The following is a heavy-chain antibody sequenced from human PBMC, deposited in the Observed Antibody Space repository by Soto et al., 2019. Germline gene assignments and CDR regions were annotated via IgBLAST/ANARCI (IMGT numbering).Heavy chain of an antibody. D-gene: IGHD4-17*01. Sequence: QLQLQESGPGLVKPSETLSLTCTVSGGSISSSSYYWGWIRQPPGKGLEWIGSIYYSGSTYYNPSLKSRVTISVDTSKNQFSLKLSSVSAADTAVYYCARLSPHYGDYVSRGAFDIWGQGTMVTVSS. J-gene: IGHJ3*02. CDR2: IYYSGST. CDR3: ARLSPHYGDYVSRGAFDI. V-gene: IGHV4-39*01. CDR1: GGSISSSSYY.